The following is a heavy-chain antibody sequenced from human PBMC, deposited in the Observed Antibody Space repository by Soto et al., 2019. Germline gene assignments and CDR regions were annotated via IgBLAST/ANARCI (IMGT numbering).Heavy chain of an antibody. J-gene: IGHJ5*02. CDR3: ARVSHFLSTGYYFDT. CDR2: IVPVFATR. V-gene: IGHV1-69*01. Sequence: QVQLVQSGAEVKKPGSSVKVSCKASGGVFSNYALTWVRQAPGQGLEWLGGIVPVFATRNYAPKFQGRLTVTADASTRTAYMELSSLTSEDTAMYYCARVSHFLSTGYYFDTWGQGTLVPSSS. CDR1: GGVFSNYA. D-gene: IGHD3-22*01.